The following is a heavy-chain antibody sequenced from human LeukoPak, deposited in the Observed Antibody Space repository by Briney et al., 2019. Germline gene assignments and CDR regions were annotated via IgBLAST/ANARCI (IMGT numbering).Heavy chain of an antibody. CDR2: ISYDGSNK. CDR1: GFTFSSYG. CDR3: AKDRFGLWVGELSDFQH. D-gene: IGHD3-10*01. J-gene: IGHJ1*01. V-gene: IGHV3-30*18. Sequence: GGSLRLSCAASGFTFSSYGMHWVRQAPGKGLEWVAVISYDGSNKYYADSVKGRFTISRDNSKNTLYLQMNSLRAEDTAVYYCAKDRFGLWVGELSDFQHWGQGTLVTVSS.